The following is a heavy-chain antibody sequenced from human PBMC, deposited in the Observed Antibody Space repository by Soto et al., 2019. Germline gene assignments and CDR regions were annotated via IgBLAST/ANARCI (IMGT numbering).Heavy chain of an antibody. CDR1: GFTFSSYG. V-gene: IGHV3-30*18. Sequence: QVQLVESGGGVVQPGRSLRLSCAASGFTFSSYGMHWVRQAPGKGLEWVAVISYDGSNKYYADSVKGRFTISRDNSKNTLYLQMNSLRAEDTAVYYCAKGDFWSGPFDYWGQGTLVTVSS. J-gene: IGHJ4*02. CDR2: ISYDGSNK. D-gene: IGHD3-3*01. CDR3: AKGDFWSGPFDY.